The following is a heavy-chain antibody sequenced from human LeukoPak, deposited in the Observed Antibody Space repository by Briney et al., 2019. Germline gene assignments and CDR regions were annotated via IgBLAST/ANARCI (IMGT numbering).Heavy chain of an antibody. J-gene: IGHJ4*02. D-gene: IGHD6-13*01. CDR3: AIGRGGQQLGDY. Sequence: RGESLKISCKHSEYSFPNYCIGWVRQMPGKGLEWMGIIYPDDSDTRYSPSFQGQVTISADRSISTAYLQWSSLKASDTAMYYCAIGRGGQQLGDYWGQETLVTVSS. CDR1: EYSFPNYC. V-gene: IGHV5-51*01. CDR2: IYPDDSDT.